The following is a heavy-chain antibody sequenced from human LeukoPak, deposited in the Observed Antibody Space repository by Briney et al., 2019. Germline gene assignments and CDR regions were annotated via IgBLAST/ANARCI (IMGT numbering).Heavy chain of an antibody. D-gene: IGHD3-3*01. Sequence: GGSLRLSCAASGFTFSIYWMSWVRQAPGKGLEWVAVISYDGSNKYYADSVKGRFTISRDNSKNTLYLQMNSLRAEDTAVYYCARSIYSFLGWYFDYWGQGTLVTVSS. CDR2: ISYDGSNK. CDR1: GFTFSIYW. J-gene: IGHJ4*02. CDR3: ARSIYSFLGWYFDY. V-gene: IGHV3-30-3*01.